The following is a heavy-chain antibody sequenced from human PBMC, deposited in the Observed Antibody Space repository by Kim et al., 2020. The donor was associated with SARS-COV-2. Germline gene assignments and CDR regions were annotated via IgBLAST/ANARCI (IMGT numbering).Heavy chain of an antibody. V-gene: IGHV3-30*03. CDR3: AAPHSGNYYNWFDP. D-gene: IGHD1-26*01. CDR1: GFTFSSYG. Sequence: GGSLRLSCAAFGFTFSSYGMHWVRQAPGKGLEWVAVISYDGSNKYYADSVKGRFTISRDNSKNTLYLQMNSLRAEDTAVYYCAAPHSGNYYNWFDPWGQGTLVTVSS. CDR2: ISYDGSNK. J-gene: IGHJ5*02.